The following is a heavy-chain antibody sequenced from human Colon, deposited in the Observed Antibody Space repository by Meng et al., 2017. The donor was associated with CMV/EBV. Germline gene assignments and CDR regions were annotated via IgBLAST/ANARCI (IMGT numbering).Heavy chain of an antibody. CDR3: ARGVTMITAGMDV. D-gene: IGHD3-22*01. CDR1: GGSISTGGHY. J-gene: IGHJ6*02. V-gene: IGHV4-31*03. CDR2: IYDSGAT. Sequence: SETLSLTCTVSGGSISTGGHYWSWLRQHPGKGLEWIGYIYDSGATYYNPSLKSRVTIAMDTPKNIFSLKLNSLTAADTAVYYCARGVTMITAGMDVWGQGTTVTVSS.